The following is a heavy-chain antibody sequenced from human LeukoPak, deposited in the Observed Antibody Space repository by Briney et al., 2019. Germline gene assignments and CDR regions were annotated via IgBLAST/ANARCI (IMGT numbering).Heavy chain of an antibody. CDR1: GGSISSSNW. J-gene: IGHJ3*02. Sequence: SGTLSLTCAVSGGSISSSNWWSWVRQPPGKGLEWIGEIYHSGSTNYNPSLKSRVTISVDKSKNQFSLKLSSVTAADTAVYYCARADYDRLRDAFDIWGQGTMVTVSS. D-gene: IGHD3-22*01. V-gene: IGHV4-4*02. CDR2: IYHSGST. CDR3: ARADYDRLRDAFDI.